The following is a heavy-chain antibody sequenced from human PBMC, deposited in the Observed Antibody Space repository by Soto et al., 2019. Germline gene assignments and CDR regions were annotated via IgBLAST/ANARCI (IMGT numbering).Heavy chain of an antibody. CDR3: ARVFVRGNYGSGSYYNHYFDY. Sequence: SETLSLTCTVSGGSISSGGYYWGWIRQHPGKGLEWIGEIYYSGSTYYNPSLKSRVTISVDTSKNQFSLKLSSVTAADTAVYYCARVFVRGNYGSGSYYNHYFDYWGQGTLVTVSS. J-gene: IGHJ4*02. CDR2: IYYSGST. V-gene: IGHV4-39*07. CDR1: GGSISSGGYY. D-gene: IGHD3-10*01.